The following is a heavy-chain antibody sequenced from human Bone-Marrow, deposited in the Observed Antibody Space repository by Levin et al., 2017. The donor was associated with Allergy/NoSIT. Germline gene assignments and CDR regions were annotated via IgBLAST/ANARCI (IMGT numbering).Heavy chain of an antibody. CDR3: VKGTPWGDY. D-gene: IGHD3-16*01. CDR2: ISSDGRST. V-gene: IGHV3-64D*06. Sequence: GASLPLSCFASGFPFRSFTMHWVRQAPGKRIEYLSAISSDGRSTYYADSMKGRFAISRDNSQNTLFLHMSSLRPEDTAVYYCVKGTPWGDYWGQGTLVTVSS. CDR1: GFPFRSFT. J-gene: IGHJ4*02.